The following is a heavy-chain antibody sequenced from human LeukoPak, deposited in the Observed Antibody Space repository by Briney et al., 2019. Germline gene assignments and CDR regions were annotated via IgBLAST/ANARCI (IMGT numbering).Heavy chain of an antibody. CDR3: ARAYYDSSGYYQD. J-gene: IGHJ4*02. D-gene: IGHD3-22*01. Sequence: GGSLRLSCAASGFTFSNYSMNWVRQAPGKGLEWVSSISSSSSYISYADSLKGRFTISRDNAKSSLYLQTNSLRAEDTAVYYCARAYYDSSGYYQDWGQGTLVTVSS. V-gene: IGHV3-21*01. CDR2: ISSSSSYI. CDR1: GFTFSNYS.